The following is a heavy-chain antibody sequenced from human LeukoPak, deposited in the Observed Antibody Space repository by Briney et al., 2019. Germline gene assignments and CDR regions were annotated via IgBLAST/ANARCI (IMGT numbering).Heavy chain of an antibody. V-gene: IGHV4-4*07. CDR2: IYTSGST. D-gene: IGHD5-24*01. J-gene: IGHJ4*02. CDR3: ARGLFEMNTIRPFPFDL. Sequence: PSETLSLTCTVSGGSISSYYWSWMRQPAGKGLEWIGRIYTSGSTNYNPSLKSRVTMSVDTSKNQFSLKLSSVTAADTGVYYCARGLFEMNTIRPFPFDLCGQGNLVTVSS. CDR1: GGSISSYY.